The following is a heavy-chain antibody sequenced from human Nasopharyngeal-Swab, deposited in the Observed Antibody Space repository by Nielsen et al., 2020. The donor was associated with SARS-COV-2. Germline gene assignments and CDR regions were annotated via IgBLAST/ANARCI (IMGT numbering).Heavy chain of an antibody. CDR3: ARGGIQLWERQNWFDP. CDR2: INPNSGGT. CDR1: GYTFTGYY. V-gene: IGHV1-2*02. J-gene: IGHJ5*02. Sequence: ASVKVSCKASGYTFTGYYMHWVRQAPGQGLEWMGWINPNSGGTNYAQQFQGRVTMTRDTSISTAYMELSRLRSDDTAVYYCARGGIQLWERQNWFDPWGQGNLVTGSS. D-gene: IGHD5-18*01.